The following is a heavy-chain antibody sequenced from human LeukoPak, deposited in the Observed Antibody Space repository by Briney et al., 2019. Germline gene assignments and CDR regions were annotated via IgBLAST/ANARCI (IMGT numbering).Heavy chain of an antibody. V-gene: IGHV4-4*07. CDR3: ARGPHYYYDSSGYIY. Sequence: SETLSLTCTVSGGSISSYYWSWIRQPAGKGLEWIGRIYTSGSTNYNPSLKSRVTMSVGTSKNQFSLKLSSVTAADTAVYYCARGPHYYYDSSGYIYWGQGTLVTVSS. CDR2: IYTSGST. D-gene: IGHD3-22*01. CDR1: GGSISSYY. J-gene: IGHJ4*02.